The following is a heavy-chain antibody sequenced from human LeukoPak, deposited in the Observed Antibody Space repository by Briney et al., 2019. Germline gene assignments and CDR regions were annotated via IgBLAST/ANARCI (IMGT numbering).Heavy chain of an antibody. Sequence: GGSLRLSCAASGFTFSSYIMNWVRQAPGKGLEWVSSISSSSSYIYYADSVKGRFTISRDNAKNSLYLQMNSLRAEDTAVYYCASSTSSTSEYDYWGQGTLVTVSS. CDR3: ASSTSSTSEYDY. D-gene: IGHD2-2*01. J-gene: IGHJ4*02. CDR1: GFTFSSYI. CDR2: ISSSSSYI. V-gene: IGHV3-21*01.